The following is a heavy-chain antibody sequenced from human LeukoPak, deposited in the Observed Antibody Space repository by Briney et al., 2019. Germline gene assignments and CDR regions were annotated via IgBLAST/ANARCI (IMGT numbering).Heavy chain of an antibody. Sequence: GGSLRLSCAASGFTFNSYSMSWVRQAPGKGLEWVSAISGSGDRTFYADSVKGRLTISRDNPNNTVYLQLNSVRAEETALYYRARGGTNYYYMDVWGNGTTVTVSS. CDR3: ARGGTNYYYMDV. CDR1: GFTFNSYS. J-gene: IGHJ6*03. D-gene: IGHD3-10*01. CDR2: ISGSGDRT. V-gene: IGHV3-23*01.